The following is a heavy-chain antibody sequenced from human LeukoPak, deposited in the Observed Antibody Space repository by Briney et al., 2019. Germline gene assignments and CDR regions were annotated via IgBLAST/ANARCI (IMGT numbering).Heavy chain of an antibody. CDR1: GGSISSGDYY. J-gene: IGHJ4*02. D-gene: IGHD4-23*01. V-gene: IGHV4-30-4*01. CDR3: ARDYGGNYAFGY. Sequence: SQTLSLTCTVSGGSISSGDYYWSWIRQPPGKGLEWIGYIYYSGSTYYNPSLKSRVTISVDTSKNQFSLKLSSVTAADTAVYYCARDYGGNYAFGYWGQGTLVAVSS. CDR2: IYYSGST.